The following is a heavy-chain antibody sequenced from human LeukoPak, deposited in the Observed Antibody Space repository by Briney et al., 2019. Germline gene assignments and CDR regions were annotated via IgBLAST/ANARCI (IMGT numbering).Heavy chain of an antibody. D-gene: IGHD3-10*01. Sequence: GGSLRLSCAASGFTFSSYAMSWVRQAPGKGLEWVSAISGSGGSTYYADSVKGRFTISRDNSKNTLYLQMNSLRAEDTAVYYCAKKFRQYYGSGSDFDYWGQRTLVTVSS. CDR3: AKKFRQYYGSGSDFDY. V-gene: IGHV3-23*01. J-gene: IGHJ4*02. CDR1: GFTFSSYA. CDR2: ISGSGGST.